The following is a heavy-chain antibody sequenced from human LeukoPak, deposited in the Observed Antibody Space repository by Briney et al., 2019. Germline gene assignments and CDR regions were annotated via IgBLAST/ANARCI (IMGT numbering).Heavy chain of an antibody. CDR2: INSDGSST. D-gene: IGHD6-19*01. Sequence: GGSLSRSCAASGLTFSSYWMHWVRQAPGKGLVWVSRINSDGSSTSYADSVKGRFTISRYNAKNTLYMQMNSLRAEDTAVYYCARAPRYSSGWYFDYWGQGTLVTVSS. CDR3: ARAPRYSSGWYFDY. J-gene: IGHJ4*02. CDR1: GLTFSSYW. V-gene: IGHV3-74*01.